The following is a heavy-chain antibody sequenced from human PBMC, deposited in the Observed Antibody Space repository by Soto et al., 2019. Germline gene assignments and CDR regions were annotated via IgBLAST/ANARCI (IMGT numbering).Heavy chain of an antibody. V-gene: IGHV5-10-1*01. CDR1: GYTFTTFW. D-gene: IGHD2-8*01. CDR3: ARIYCTTTTCDSWFDP. Sequence: GESLKISCTGFGYTFTTFWISWVRQMPGKGLEWLGRVDPRDSYVTYNPSFEGHVTISADKSISTAYLQWGSLKASDTAMYFCARIYCTTTTCDSWFDPWGQGTLVAVSS. CDR2: VDPRDSYV. J-gene: IGHJ5*02.